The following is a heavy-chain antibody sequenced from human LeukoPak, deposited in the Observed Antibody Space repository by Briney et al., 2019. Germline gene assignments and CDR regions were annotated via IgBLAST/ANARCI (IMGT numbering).Heavy chain of an antibody. D-gene: IGHD2-2*03. CDR3: ASRVGYCSSTSCPLDY. V-gene: IGHV4-38-2*01. CDR1: GYSISSGYY. CDR2: IYHGGST. J-gene: IGHJ4*02. Sequence: PSETLSLTCAVSGYSISSGYYWGWIRQPPGKGLEWIGSIYHGGSTYYNPSLKSRVTISVDTSKNQFSLKLSSVTAADTAVYYCASRVGYCSSTSCPLDYWGQGTLVTVSS.